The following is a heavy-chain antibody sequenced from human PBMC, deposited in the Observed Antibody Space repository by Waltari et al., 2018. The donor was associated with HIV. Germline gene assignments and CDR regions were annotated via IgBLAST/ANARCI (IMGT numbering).Heavy chain of an antibody. CDR3: ARVYYDSSGYQY. V-gene: IGHV3-64*01. Sequence: EVQLVESGGGLVQPGGSLRLSCAASGFPFSSYAMHWVRQAPGKGLEYVSAISSNGGSTYYANSVKGRFTISRDNSKNTLYLQMGSLRAEDMAVYYCARVYYDSSGYQYWGQGTLVTVSS. CDR2: ISSNGGST. J-gene: IGHJ4*02. CDR1: GFPFSSYA. D-gene: IGHD3-22*01.